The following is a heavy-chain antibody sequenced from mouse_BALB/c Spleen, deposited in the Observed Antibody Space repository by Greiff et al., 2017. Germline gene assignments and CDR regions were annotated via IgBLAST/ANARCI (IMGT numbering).Heavy chain of an antibody. Sequence: VQLQQSGAELVRPGALVKLSCKASGFNIKDYYMHWVKQRPEQGLEWIGRIDPANGNTKYDPKFQGKATITADTSSNTAYLQLSSLTSEDTAVYYCARGYGSWFAYWGQGTLVTVSA. J-gene: IGHJ3*01. D-gene: IGHD1-2*01. V-gene: IGHV14-1*02. CDR3: ARGYGSWFAY. CDR2: IDPANGNT. CDR1: GFNIKDYY.